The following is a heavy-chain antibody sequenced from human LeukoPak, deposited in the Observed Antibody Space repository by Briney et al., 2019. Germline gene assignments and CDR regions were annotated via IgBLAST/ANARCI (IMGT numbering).Heavy chain of an antibody. D-gene: IGHD6-19*01. V-gene: IGHV4-30-2*01. Sequence: SETLSLTCAVSGGSISSGGYSWSWIRQPPGKGLEWIGYIYHSGSTYYNPSLKSRVTISVDRSKNQFSLKLSSVTAADTAVYYCARAKLHSSGWYGNAFDIWGQGTMVTVSS. J-gene: IGHJ3*02. CDR1: GGSISSGGYS. CDR2: IYHSGST. CDR3: ARAKLHSSGWYGNAFDI.